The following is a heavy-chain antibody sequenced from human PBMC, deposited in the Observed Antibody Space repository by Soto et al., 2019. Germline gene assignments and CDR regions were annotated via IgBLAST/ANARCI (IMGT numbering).Heavy chain of an antibody. CDR3: ARALVGGQLWFNWFDP. CDR1: GGSISSSSYY. V-gene: IGHV4-39*07. Sequence: PSETLSLTCTVSGGSISSSSYYWGWIRQPPGKGLEWIGSIYYSGSTYYNPSLKSRVTISVDTSKNQFSLKLSSVTAADTAVYYCARALVGGQLWFNWFDPWGQGTLVTVSS. CDR2: IYYSGST. D-gene: IGHD5-18*01. J-gene: IGHJ5*02.